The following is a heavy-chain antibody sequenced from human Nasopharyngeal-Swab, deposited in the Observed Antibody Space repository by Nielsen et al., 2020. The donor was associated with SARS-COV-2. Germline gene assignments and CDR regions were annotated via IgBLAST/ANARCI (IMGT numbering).Heavy chain of an antibody. CDR2: ISGSCGTT. Sequence: GESLKISCAASGFTFGSYAMNWVRQAPGKGLEWVSSISGSCGTTYYADSVKGRFTISRDNSKSTLDLQMNSLRDEDTAIYYCAKIPQRTYGPRYNWFDPWGQGTQVTVSS. V-gene: IGHV3-23*01. CDR3: AKIPQRTYGPRYNWFDP. D-gene: IGHD1-1*01. J-gene: IGHJ5*02. CDR1: GFTFGSYA.